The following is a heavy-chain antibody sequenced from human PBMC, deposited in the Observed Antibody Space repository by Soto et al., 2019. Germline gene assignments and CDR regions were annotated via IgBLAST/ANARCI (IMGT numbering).Heavy chain of an antibody. J-gene: IGHJ3*02. V-gene: IGHV3-7*01. CDR3: ARPLGWRDAFDI. Sequence: VGSLRLSCAASGFIFSSYWMSWVRQAPGKGLEWVANIKQDGSDEYYVDSVKGRFTISRDNAKNSLYLQMNSLRAEDTAVYYCARPLGWRDAFDIWGQGTLVNVSS. D-gene: IGHD2-15*01. CDR1: GFIFSSYW. CDR2: IKQDGSDE.